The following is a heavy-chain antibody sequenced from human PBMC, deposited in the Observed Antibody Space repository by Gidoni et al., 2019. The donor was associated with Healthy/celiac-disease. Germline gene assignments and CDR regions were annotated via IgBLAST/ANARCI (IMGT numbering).Heavy chain of an antibody. V-gene: IGHV3-23*01. D-gene: IGHD6-13*01. CDR2: ISGSGGST. Sequence: EVQLLESGGGLVQPGGSLRLACAASGVTFSSYAMSWVRQAPGKGLEWVSAISGSGGSTYYADSVKGRFTISSDNSKNTLYLQMNSLRAEDTAVYYCAKDSSGQQLVHQYFQHWGQGTLVTVSS. CDR1: GVTFSSYA. J-gene: IGHJ1*01. CDR3: AKDSSGQQLVHQYFQH.